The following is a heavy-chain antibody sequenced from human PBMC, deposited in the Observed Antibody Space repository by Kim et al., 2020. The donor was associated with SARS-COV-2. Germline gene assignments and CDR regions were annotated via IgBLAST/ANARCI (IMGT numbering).Heavy chain of an antibody. Sequence: SETLSLTCTVSGGSLTGYYWSWIRQAPGKGLEWIGEINHSGGTKYNPSLKSRATISLDTSKNEFSLKLTSVTAADTATYYCSRGAPMIVVIITQTFDYWG. J-gene: IGHJ4*01. CDR2: INHSGGT. CDR1: GGSLTGYY. V-gene: IGHV4-34*01. D-gene: IGHD3-22*01. CDR3: SRGAPMIVVIITQTFDY.